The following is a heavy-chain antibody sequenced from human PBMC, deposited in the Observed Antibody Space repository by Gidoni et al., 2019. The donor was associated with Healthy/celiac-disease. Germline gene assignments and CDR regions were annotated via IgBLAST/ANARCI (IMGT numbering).Heavy chain of an antibody. J-gene: IGHJ4*02. D-gene: IGHD3-3*01. CDR3: AHRPTYYDPFGN. CDR2: IYWNDDK. V-gene: IGHV2-5*01. CDR1: GFSLSTSGVG. Sequence: QITLKESGPTLVKPTQTLTLTCTFSGFSLSTSGVGVGWIRQPPGKALEWLALIYWNDDKRYSPSLKSRLTITKDTSKNQVVLTMTNMDPVDTATYYCAHRPTYYDPFGNWGQGTLVTVSS.